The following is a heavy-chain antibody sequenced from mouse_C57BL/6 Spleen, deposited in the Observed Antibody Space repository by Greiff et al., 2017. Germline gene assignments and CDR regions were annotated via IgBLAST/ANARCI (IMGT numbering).Heavy chain of an antibody. CDR3: ARGYYYGSSYYFDY. CDR2: IYPGSGST. V-gene: IGHV1-55*01. CDR1: GYTFTSYW. D-gene: IGHD1-1*01. Sequence: QVQLQQPGAELVKPGASVKMSCKASGYTFTSYWITWVKQRPGQGLEWIGDIYPGSGSTNYNEKFKSKATLTVDTSSRTLYMQLSSLTSEDSAVYYCARGYYYGSSYYFDYWGQGTTLTVSS. J-gene: IGHJ2*01.